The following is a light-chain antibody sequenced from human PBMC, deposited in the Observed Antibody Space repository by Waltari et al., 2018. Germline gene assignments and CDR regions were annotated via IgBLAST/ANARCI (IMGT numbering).Light chain of an antibody. CDR3: QHNVRLPVT. CDR1: QNVGRS. Sequence: IVLPQFPGTLSMSPGDNTTLSCRASQNVGRSVVWYQQKPGQAPRLLIYDTPTRATGIPDRFSGSGSGTDVSLTIARLEPEDFAVYYCQHNVRLPVTFGQGTKVEI. V-gene: IGKV3-20*01. CDR2: DTP. J-gene: IGKJ1*01.